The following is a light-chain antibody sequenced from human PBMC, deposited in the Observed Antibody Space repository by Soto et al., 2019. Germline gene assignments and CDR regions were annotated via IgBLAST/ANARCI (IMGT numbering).Light chain of an antibody. CDR3: QQYNNWPPWT. CDR2: GAS. V-gene: IGKV3-15*01. Sequence: EIVMTQSTATLSVSPGERATLSCRASQSVSSNLAWYQQKPGQAPRLLIYGASTRATGIPARFSGSGSGTEFTLTISSLQSEDFAVYYFQQYNNWPPWTFDQGTKVEIK. CDR1: QSVSSN. J-gene: IGKJ1*01.